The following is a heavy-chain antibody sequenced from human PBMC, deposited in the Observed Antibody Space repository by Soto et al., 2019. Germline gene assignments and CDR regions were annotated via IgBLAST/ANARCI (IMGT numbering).Heavy chain of an antibody. V-gene: IGHV3-23*01. CDR1: GFTFSNYA. Sequence: GGSLRLSCAASGFTFSNYAMNWVRQAPGKGLEWVSSISDSGDSTYYADSVKGRFTISRDNSKNTLYLQMNSLRAEDTAVYYCAKGPAYYYDSSGYLTYFQHWGQGTLVTVSS. D-gene: IGHD3-22*01. CDR2: ISDSGDST. CDR3: AKGPAYYYDSSGYLTYFQH. J-gene: IGHJ1*01.